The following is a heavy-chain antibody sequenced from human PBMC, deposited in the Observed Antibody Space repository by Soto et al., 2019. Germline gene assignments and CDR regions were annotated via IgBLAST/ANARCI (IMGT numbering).Heavy chain of an antibody. D-gene: IGHD6-13*01. Sequence: SGPTLVKPTQTLTLTCTFSGFSLSTSGVGVGWIRQPPGKALEWLALIYWDDDKRYSPSLKSRLTITKDTSKNQVVLTMTNMDPVDTATYYCAHAAKGIAAAGTLDYYYYYMDVWGKGTTVTVSS. CDR1: GFSLSTSGVG. CDR2: IYWDDDK. CDR3: AHAAKGIAAAGTLDYYYYYMDV. V-gene: IGHV2-5*02. J-gene: IGHJ6*03.